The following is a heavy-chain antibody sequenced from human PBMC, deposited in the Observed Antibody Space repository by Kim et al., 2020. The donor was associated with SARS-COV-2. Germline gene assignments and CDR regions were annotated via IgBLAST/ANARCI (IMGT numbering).Heavy chain of an antibody. D-gene: IGHD1-26*01. CDR3: TTDGGGLVGANWGGDYFDY. CDR2: IKSKTDGGTT. Sequence: GGSLRLSCAASGFTFSNAWMSWVRQAPGKGLEWVGRIKSKTDGGTTDYAAPVKGRFTISRDDSKNTLYLQMNSLKTEDTAVYYCTTDGGGLVGANWGGDYFDYWGQGTLVTVSS. V-gene: IGHV3-15*01. J-gene: IGHJ4*02. CDR1: GFTFSNAW.